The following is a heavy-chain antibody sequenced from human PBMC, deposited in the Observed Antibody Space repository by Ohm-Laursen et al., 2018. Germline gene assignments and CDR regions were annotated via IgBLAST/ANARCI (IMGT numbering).Heavy chain of an antibody. J-gene: IGHJ4*02. V-gene: IGHV3-30*18. D-gene: IGHD3-22*01. CDR1: GFTFSSYG. CDR2: ISYDGSNK. CDR3: AKPDYYDSSGYYGFDY. Sequence: SLRLSCTASGFTFSSYGMHWVRQAPGKGLEWVAVISYDGSNKYYADSVKGRFTISRDNSKNTLYLQMNSLRAEDTAVYYCAKPDYYDSSGYYGFDYWGQGTLVTVSS.